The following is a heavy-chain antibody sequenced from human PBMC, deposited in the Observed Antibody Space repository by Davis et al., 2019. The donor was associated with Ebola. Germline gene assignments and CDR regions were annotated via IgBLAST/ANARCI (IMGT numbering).Heavy chain of an antibody. J-gene: IGHJ4*01. D-gene: IGHD4-17*01. CDR3: ARGKTTVITN. Sequence: MPSETLSLTCTVSGGSVSSGSYYWSWIRQPPGKGLEWIGYIYYSGRTNYNPSLKSRVTISVATSKNQFSLKLSSVTAADTAVYYGARGKTTVITNWGQGTLVTVSS. V-gene: IGHV4-61*01. CDR1: GGSVSSGSYY. CDR2: IYYSGRT.